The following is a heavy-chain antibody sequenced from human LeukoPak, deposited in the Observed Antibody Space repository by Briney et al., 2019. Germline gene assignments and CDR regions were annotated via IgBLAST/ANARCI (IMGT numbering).Heavy chain of an antibody. CDR3: ARGAVVVPAAKGLDY. V-gene: IGHV3-74*01. CDR1: GFTFSSHW. CDR2: INTDGSST. D-gene: IGHD2-2*01. J-gene: IGHJ4*02. Sequence: GGSLRLSCAAAGFTFSSHWMHWVRQAPGKGLVWVSRINTDGSSTSYADSVKGRFTISRDNAKNTLYLQMNSLRAEDTAVYYCARGAVVVPAAKGLDYWGQGTLVTVSS.